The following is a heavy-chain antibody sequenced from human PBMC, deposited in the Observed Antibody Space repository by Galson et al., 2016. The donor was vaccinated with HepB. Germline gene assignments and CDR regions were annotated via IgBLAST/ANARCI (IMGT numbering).Heavy chain of an antibody. J-gene: IGHJ4*02. Sequence: SLRLSCAFSGLTSSKYWMHWVRQVPGKGLVWVARLNPGVSRTDHADSVKGRFTISKDNAKNTLYLQMNSLRVEDTAVYYCVADFVGPDDYWGQGTMVTVSS. V-gene: IGHV3-74*01. CDR1: GLTSSKYW. D-gene: IGHD1-26*01. CDR3: VADFVGPDDY. CDR2: LNPGVSRT.